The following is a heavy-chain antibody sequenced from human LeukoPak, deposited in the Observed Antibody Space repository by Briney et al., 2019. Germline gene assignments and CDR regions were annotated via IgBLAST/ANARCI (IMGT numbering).Heavy chain of an antibody. CDR2: ISPNSGGT. CDR3: ARLASGAYYYDSSGYPDY. Sequence: ASVKVSCKASGYTFTGYYMHWVRQAPGQGLEWMGRISPNSGGTNYAQKFQGRVTMTRDTSTSTAYMELSRLRSDDTAVYYCARLASGAYYYDSSGYPDYWGQGTLVTVSS. CDR1: GYTFTGYY. V-gene: IGHV1-2*06. J-gene: IGHJ4*02. D-gene: IGHD3-22*01.